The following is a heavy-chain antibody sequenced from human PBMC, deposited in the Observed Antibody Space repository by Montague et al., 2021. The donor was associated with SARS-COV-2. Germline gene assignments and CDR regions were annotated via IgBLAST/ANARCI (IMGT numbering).Heavy chain of an antibody. V-gene: IGHV3-48*03. D-gene: IGHD2-8*01. Sequence: SLRLSCAASGFDFFNFDMAWVRQAPGRGLEWISDISSSGATILYADSLKGRFTISRDNIQKSLYLQMNSLRAEDTAVYYCATTKFCTLHDCLHERHYFDHWGQGTLVTVSS. CDR3: ATTKFCTLHDCLHERHYFDH. CDR2: ISSSGATI. J-gene: IGHJ4*02. CDR1: GFDFFNFD.